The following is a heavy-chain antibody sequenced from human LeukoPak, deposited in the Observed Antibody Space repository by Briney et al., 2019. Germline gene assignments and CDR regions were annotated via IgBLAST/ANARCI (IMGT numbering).Heavy chain of an antibody. J-gene: IGHJ4*02. CDR2: ISGSGGST. CDR3: AKSGRAVVRGSPRKIKTLSLDY. Sequence: GGSLRLSCAASGFTFSSYAMSWVRQAPGKGLEWVSAISGSGGSTYYADSVKGRFTISRDNSKNTLYLQMNSLRAEDTAVYYCAKSGRAVVRGSPRKIKTLSLDYWGQGPWSPSPQ. V-gene: IGHV3-23*01. D-gene: IGHD3-10*01. CDR1: GFTFSSYA.